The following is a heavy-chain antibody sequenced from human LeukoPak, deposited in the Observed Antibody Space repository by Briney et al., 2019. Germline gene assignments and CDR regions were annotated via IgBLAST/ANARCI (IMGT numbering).Heavy chain of an antibody. Sequence: GGSLRLSCAASGFTFSSYAMSWVRQAPGKGLEWVSAISGSGGSTYYADSVKGRFTTSRDNAKNTLNLQMNSLRAEDTAVYYCARDLGQYYDTSDNWFDPWGQGTLVTVSS. J-gene: IGHJ5*02. CDR3: ARDLGQYYDTSDNWFDP. CDR2: ISGSGGST. D-gene: IGHD3-22*01. V-gene: IGHV3-23*01. CDR1: GFTFSSYA.